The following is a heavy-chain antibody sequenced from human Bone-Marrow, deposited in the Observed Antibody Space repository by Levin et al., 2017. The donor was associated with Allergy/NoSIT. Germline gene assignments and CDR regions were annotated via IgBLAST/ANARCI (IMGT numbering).Heavy chain of an antibody. CDR2: ISGRGSNT. Sequence: LSLTCAASGFSFSSYAMTWVRQAPGKGLEWVSSISGRGSNTYYADSVKGRFIISRDNSKNTLYLQMNSLRADDTAVHYCARDYNYDYGSGRGYDGFNIWGQGTMVTVSS. CDR1: GFSFSSYA. J-gene: IGHJ3*02. D-gene: IGHD3-10*01. CDR3: ARDYNYDYGSGRGYDGFNI. V-gene: IGHV3-23*01.